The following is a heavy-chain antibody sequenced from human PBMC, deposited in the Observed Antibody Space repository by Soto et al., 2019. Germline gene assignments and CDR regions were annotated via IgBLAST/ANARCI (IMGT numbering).Heavy chain of an antibody. V-gene: IGHV4-59*04. J-gene: IGHJ4*01. CDR3: ARGLSYGYFLSL. D-gene: IGHD4-17*01. CDR1: GGSISSYY. CDR2: LYYNGNT. Sequence: SETLALTCTVSGGSISSYYWSWIRQPPGKGLEWIGNLYYNGNTFYNKSLKSRVTISGDTSMKHLSLRMSSVTVTDTAVYFCARGLSYGYFLSLWGKGKLVSVSS.